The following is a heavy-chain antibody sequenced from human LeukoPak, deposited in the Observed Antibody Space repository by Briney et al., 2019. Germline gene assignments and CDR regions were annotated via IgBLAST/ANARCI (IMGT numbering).Heavy chain of an antibody. J-gene: IGHJ4*02. CDR3: ARESSPGYSYGYPLAY. Sequence: GGSLRLSCAASGFTFSSYSMNWVRQAPGKGLEWVSSISSSSSYIYYADPVKGRSTISRDNAKNSLYLQMNSLRADDTAVYYCARESSPGYSYGYPLAYWGQGTLVTVSS. V-gene: IGHV3-21*01. CDR2: ISSSSSYI. CDR1: GFTFSSYS. D-gene: IGHD5-18*01.